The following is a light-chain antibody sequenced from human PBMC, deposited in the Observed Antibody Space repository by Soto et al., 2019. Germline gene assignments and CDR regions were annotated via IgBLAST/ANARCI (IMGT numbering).Light chain of an antibody. CDR3: HQYDNRPFT. Sequence: IQMTQSPSSLSASVGDRVTITCRASQGIRNDLGWFQQKPGKAPNLLFYDASNLQITVPLRFSGSRSGTHFTLTISSLQPEDIGTYYCHQYDNRPFTFGQRTKLEIK. CDR1: QGIRND. J-gene: IGKJ2*01. CDR2: DAS. V-gene: IGKV1-33*01.